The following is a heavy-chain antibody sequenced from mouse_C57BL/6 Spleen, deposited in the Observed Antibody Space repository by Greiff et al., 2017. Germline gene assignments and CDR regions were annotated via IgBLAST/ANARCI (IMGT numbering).Heavy chain of an antibody. V-gene: IGHV1-54*01. CDR1: GYAFTNYL. Sequence: QVQLQQSGAELVRPGTSVKVSCKASGYAFTNYLIEWVKQRPGQGLEWIGVINPGSGGTNYNEKFKGKATLTADKSSSTAYMQLSSLTSEDSAVYFCARWGYYGSSYEEYAMDYWGQGTSVTVSS. D-gene: IGHD1-1*01. CDR3: ARWGYYGSSYEEYAMDY. CDR2: INPGSGGT. J-gene: IGHJ4*01.